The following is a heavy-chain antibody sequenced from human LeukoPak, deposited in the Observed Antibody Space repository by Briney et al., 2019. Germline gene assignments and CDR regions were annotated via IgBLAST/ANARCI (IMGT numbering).Heavy chain of an antibody. CDR3: ARDPRFCSTTNCPYGPNP. V-gene: IGHV4-30-4*08. CDR1: GGSIRSGDYY. Sequence: PSQTLSLTCIVSGGSIRSGDYYWSWIRQPPGKGLEWIGFIYYSGTTSYNPSLKSRVTISIDTSKNQFSMKLTSVTAADTAVYYCARDPRFCSTTNCPYGPNPWGQGTLVTVPS. D-gene: IGHD2-2*01. J-gene: IGHJ5*02. CDR2: IYYSGTT.